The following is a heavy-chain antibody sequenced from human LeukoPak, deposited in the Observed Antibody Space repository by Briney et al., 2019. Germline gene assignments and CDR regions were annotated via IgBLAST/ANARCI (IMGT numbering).Heavy chain of an antibody. Sequence: PSETLSLTCAVSGGSISSGGYSWGWIRQPPGKGLEWIGSIYYSGSTYYNPSLKSRVTISVDTSKNQFSLKLSSVTAADTAVYYCARGLRGGDYWGQGTLVTVSS. CDR2: IYYSGST. V-gene: IGHV4-39*01. CDR1: GGSISSGGYS. CDR3: ARGLRGGDY. D-gene: IGHD5/OR15-5a*01. J-gene: IGHJ4*02.